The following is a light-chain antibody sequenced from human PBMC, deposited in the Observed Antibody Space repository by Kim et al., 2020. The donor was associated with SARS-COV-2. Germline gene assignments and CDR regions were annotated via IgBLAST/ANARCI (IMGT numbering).Light chain of an antibody. CDR1: QDISNY. V-gene: IGKV1-33*01. J-gene: IGKJ2*01. Sequence: DIQMTQSPSSLSASVGDRVTITCQASQDISNYLNWYQQKPGKAPRLLIYGASNMETGAPSRFSGSGSGTHLTLTISSLQPEDIATYYCQHYDSMSAYTFGQGTKLEI. CDR2: GAS. CDR3: QHYDSMSAYT.